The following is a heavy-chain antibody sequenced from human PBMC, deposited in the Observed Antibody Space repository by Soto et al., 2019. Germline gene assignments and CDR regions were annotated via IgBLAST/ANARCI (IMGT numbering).Heavy chain of an antibody. D-gene: IGHD2-2*01. V-gene: IGHV5-51*01. J-gene: IGHJ4*02. CDR2: IYSGDSQT. CDR3: ARHYHGFDY. Sequence: GESLKISCKDSGYSLTSNWIAWVRQMPGKGLEWVGVIYSGDSQTKYSPSFQGQVTISADKSINTAYLQWSSLKASDTAMYYCARHYHGFDYWGQGTLVTVSS. CDR1: GYSLTSNW.